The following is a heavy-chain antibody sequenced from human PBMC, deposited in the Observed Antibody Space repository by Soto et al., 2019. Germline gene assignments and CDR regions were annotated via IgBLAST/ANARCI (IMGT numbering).Heavy chain of an antibody. CDR1: GGSISSSNW. D-gene: IGHD3-22*01. CDR3: ARDDSSGYRNYYYGMDV. V-gene: IGHV4-4*02. J-gene: IGHJ6*02. CDR2: IYHSGST. Sequence: SETLSLTCAVSGGSISSSNWWSWVRQPPGKGLEWIGEIYHSGSTNYNPSLKSRVTISVDKSKNQFSLKLSSVTAADTAVYYCARDDSSGYRNYYYGMDVWGQGTTVTAP.